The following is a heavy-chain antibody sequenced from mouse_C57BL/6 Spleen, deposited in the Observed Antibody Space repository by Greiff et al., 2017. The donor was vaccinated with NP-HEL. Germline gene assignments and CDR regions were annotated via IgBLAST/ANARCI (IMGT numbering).Heavy chain of an antibody. CDR2: INYDGSST. V-gene: IGHV5-16*01. Sequence: EVHLVESEGGLVQPGSSMKLSCTASGFTFSDYYMAWVRQVPEKGLEWVANINYDGSSTYYLDSLKSRFIISRDNAKNILYLQMSSLKSEDTATYYCARGGDSNPYAMDYWGQGTSVTVSS. CDR1: GFTFSDYY. D-gene: IGHD2-5*01. CDR3: ARGGDSNPYAMDY. J-gene: IGHJ4*01.